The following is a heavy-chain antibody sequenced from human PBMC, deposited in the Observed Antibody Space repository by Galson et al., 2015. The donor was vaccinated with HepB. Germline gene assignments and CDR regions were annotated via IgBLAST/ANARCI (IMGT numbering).Heavy chain of an antibody. V-gene: IGHV3-30-3*01. J-gene: IGHJ4*02. Sequence: SLRLSCAASGFTFSSYAMHWVRQAPGKGLEWVAVISYDGSNKYYADSVKGRFTISRDNSKNTLYLQMNSLRAEDTAVYYCARERYSSSWYFDYWGQGTLVTVSS. CDR1: GFTFSSYA. CDR3: ARERYSSSWYFDY. CDR2: ISYDGSNK. D-gene: IGHD6-13*01.